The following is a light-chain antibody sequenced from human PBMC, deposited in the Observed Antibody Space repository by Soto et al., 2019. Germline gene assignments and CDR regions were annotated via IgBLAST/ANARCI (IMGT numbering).Light chain of an antibody. Sequence: RSCRASSGSRSERLAWYQHKPGQPPRLLIYGAAPRASGISARFSGGGSGTEFTLTISSLQTEDFAVEFCQRYEKCPPSSTFGQGTRLEIK. CDR2: GAA. CDR1: SGSRSER. CDR3: QRYEKCPPSST. V-gene: IGKV3D-15*01. J-gene: IGKJ5*01.